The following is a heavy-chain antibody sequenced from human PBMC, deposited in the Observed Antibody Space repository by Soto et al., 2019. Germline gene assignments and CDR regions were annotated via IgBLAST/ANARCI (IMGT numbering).Heavy chain of an antibody. CDR2: VHSDGSST. CDR3: ARDNAKGSFDR. Sequence: QPGGSMRLSCAASGFTFSSYWMHWVRQAPGKGLVWVSRVHSDGSSTAYADSVKGRFTISRDNAKNTLYLQMNSLRADDTAVYYCARDNAKGSFDRRGQGTLVTVFS. D-gene: IGHD1-26*01. V-gene: IGHV3-74*01. J-gene: IGHJ5*02. CDR1: GFTFSSYW.